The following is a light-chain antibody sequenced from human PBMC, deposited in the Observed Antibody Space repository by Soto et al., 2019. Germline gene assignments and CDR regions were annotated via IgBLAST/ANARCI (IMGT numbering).Light chain of an antibody. Sequence: EIVLTQSPGTLSLSPGERATLSCRASQSVTSSFLAWYQQKPGQAPRLLIYGASSRATGIPARFSGSGSGTDFTLTISSLEPEDFAVYYCQQRSRWPWTFGQGTKVDIK. CDR3: QQRSRWPWT. CDR2: GAS. CDR1: QSVTSSF. J-gene: IGKJ1*01. V-gene: IGKV3D-20*02.